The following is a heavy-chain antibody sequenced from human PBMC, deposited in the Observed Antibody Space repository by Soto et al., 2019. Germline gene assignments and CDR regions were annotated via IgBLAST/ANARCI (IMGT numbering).Heavy chain of an antibody. V-gene: IGHV5-10-1*01. CDR2: IDPSDSYT. J-gene: IGHJ6*02. CDR1: GYSFTSYW. CDR3: ARLTLRDYYYYGMDV. D-gene: IGHD3-16*01. Sequence: GESLKISCKGSGYSFTSYWISWVRQMPGKGLEWMGRIDPSDSYTNYSPSFQGHVTISADKSISTAYLQWSSLKASDTAMYYCARLTLRDYYYYGMDVWGQGTTVTVSS.